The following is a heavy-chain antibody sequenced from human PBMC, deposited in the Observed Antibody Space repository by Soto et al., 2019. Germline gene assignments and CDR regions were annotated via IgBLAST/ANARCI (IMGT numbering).Heavy chain of an antibody. CDR3: ARGGIAAAAPPDY. Sequence: SETLSLTCAVSGGSISSGGYSWSWIRQPPGKGLEWIGYIYHSGSTYYNPSLKSRVTISVDTSKNQFSLKLSSVTAADTAVYYCARGGIAAAAPPDYWGQGTLVTVSS. D-gene: IGHD6-13*01. CDR1: GGSISSGGYS. CDR2: IYHSGST. V-gene: IGHV4-30-2*05. J-gene: IGHJ4*02.